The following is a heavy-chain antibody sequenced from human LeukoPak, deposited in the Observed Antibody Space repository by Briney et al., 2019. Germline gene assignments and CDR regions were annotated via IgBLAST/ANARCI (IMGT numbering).Heavy chain of an antibody. V-gene: IGHV3-23*01. CDR3: AKERDYYYDSSGYFDY. Sequence: GSLRLSCAASGFTFSSYAMHWVRQAPGKGLEWVSAISGSGGSTYYADSVKGRFTISRDNSKNTLYLQMNSLRAEDTAVYYCAKERDYYYDSSGYFDYWGQGTLVTVSS. J-gene: IGHJ4*02. CDR2: ISGSGGST. D-gene: IGHD3-22*01. CDR1: GFTFSSYA.